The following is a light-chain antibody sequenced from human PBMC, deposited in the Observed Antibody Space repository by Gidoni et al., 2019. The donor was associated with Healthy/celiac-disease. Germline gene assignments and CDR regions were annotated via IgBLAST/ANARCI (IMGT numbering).Light chain of an antibody. CDR2: PAS. V-gene: IGKV1-8*01. J-gene: IGKJ4*01. Sequence: AIRMTQSPSSFSASTGDRVTITCRSSQGISSYLAWYQQKQGKAPKLLIYPASTLQSGVPSRFSGSGSGTDFNLTISCMKSEDFETYYCQQYYSYTPLTFGGGTKVEIK. CDR1: QGISSY. CDR3: QQYYSYTPLT.